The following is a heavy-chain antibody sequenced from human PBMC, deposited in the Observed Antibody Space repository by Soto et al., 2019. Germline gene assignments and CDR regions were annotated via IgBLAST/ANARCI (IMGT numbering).Heavy chain of an antibody. CDR3: ARGQEGVVATH. CDR1: GGSLSGYY. Sequence: QVQLQQWGAGLLKPSETLSLKCAVTGGSLSGYYWSWIRQPPGKGLEWIGEVKDGGHTNYSPSLRGRVTISSDTSNNQCSLRLNSVTAADTGVYYCARGQEGVVATHWDHGSLVTVSS. V-gene: IGHV4-34*01. D-gene: IGHD5-12*01. CDR2: VKDGGHT. J-gene: IGHJ4*01.